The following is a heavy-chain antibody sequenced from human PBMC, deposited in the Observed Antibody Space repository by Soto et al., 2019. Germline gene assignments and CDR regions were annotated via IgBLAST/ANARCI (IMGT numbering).Heavy chain of an antibody. CDR1: GYSFTKYH. Sequence: GASVKVSCKASGYSFTKYHMHWVRQAPGQGLEWMGWINPGSGVTNQAQKFQGRVTITADESTSTAYMELSSLRSEDTAVYYCARGPMWGDYEPTGYWGQGTLVTVSS. CDR3: ARGPMWGDYEPTGY. D-gene: IGHD4-17*01. J-gene: IGHJ4*02. CDR2: INPGSGVT. V-gene: IGHV1-2*02.